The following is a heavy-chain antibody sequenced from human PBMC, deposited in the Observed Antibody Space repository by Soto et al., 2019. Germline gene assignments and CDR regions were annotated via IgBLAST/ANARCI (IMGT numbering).Heavy chain of an antibody. D-gene: IGHD5-18*01. V-gene: IGHV1-2*04. J-gene: IGHJ3*02. CDR3: ASLVLGYSYGPDAFDI. CDR1: GYTFTGYY. Sequence: ASVKVSCKASGYTFTGYYMHWVRQAPGQGLEWMGWINPNSGGTNYAQKFQGWVTMTRDTSISTAYMELSRLRSDDTAVYYCASLVLGYSYGPDAFDICGQGTMVTVSS. CDR2: INPNSGGT.